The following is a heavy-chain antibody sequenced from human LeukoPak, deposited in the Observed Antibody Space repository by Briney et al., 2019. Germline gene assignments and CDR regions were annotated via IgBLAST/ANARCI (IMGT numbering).Heavy chain of an antibody. V-gene: IGHV3-30*02. D-gene: IGHD1-26*01. CDR3: ARVPGGSYHVSYYYGMDV. CDR1: GFTFSSYG. CDR2: IRYDGSNK. Sequence: GGSLRLSCAASGFTFSSYGMHWVRQAPGKGLEWVAFIRYDGSNKYYADSVKGRFTISRDNSKNTLYLQMNSLRAEDTAVYYCARVPGGSYHVSYYYGMDVWGQGTTVTVSS. J-gene: IGHJ6*02.